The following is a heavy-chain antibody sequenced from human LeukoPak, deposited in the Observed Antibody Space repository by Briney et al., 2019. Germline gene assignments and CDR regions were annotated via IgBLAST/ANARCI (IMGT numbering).Heavy chain of an antibody. Sequence: SETLSLTCAVYGGSFSGYYWSWFRQPPGKGLEWIGEINHSGSTNYNPSLKSRVTISVDTSKNQFSLKLSSVTAADTAVYYCARVLWGLAGRYNWFDPWGQGTLVTVSS. CDR3: ARVLWGLAGRYNWFDP. CDR2: INHSGST. V-gene: IGHV4-34*01. D-gene: IGHD3-16*01. CDR1: GGSFSGYY. J-gene: IGHJ5*02.